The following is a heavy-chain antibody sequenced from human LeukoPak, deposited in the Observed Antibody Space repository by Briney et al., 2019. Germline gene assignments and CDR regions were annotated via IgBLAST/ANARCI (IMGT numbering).Heavy chain of an antibody. CDR2: ISSSGTTI. V-gene: IGHV3-48*03. J-gene: IGHJ4*02. D-gene: IGHD3-22*01. CDR1: GFTFSSYE. CDR3: ARVAYYYDSSAYYHYYFDY. Sequence: GGSLRLSCAASGFTFSSYEMKWVRQAPGKGLEWVSYISSSGTTIYYADSVKGRFTISRDNTKNSLYLQMSSLRAEDTAVYYCARVAYYYDSSAYYHYYFDYWGQGTLVTVSS.